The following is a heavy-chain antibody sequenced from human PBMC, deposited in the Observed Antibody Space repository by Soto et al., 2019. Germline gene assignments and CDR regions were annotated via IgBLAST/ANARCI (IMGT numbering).Heavy chain of an antibody. J-gene: IGHJ4*02. D-gene: IGHD3-9*01. V-gene: IGHV4-30-4*01. CDR3: ATALPEYFDWLSNDY. Sequence: PSETLSLTCTVSGGSISSGDYYWSWIRQPPGKGLEWIGYIYYSGSTYYNPSLKSRVTISVDTSKNQFSLKLSSVTAADTAVYYCATALPEYFDWLSNDYWGQGTLVTVSS. CDR2: IYYSGST. CDR1: GGSISSGDYY.